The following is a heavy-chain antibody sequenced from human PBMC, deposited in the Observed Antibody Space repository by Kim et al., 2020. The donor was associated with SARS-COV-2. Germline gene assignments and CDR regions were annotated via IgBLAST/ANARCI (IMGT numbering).Heavy chain of an antibody. V-gene: IGHV3-21*01. J-gene: IGHJ6*02. CDR3: ASDYDILTGTDV. CDR2: ISSSSSYI. CDR1: GFTFSSYS. Sequence: GGSLRLSCAASGFTFSSYSMNWVRQAPGKGLEWVSSISSSSSYIYYADSVKGRITISRDNAKNSLYLQMNSLRAEDTAVYYCASDYDILTGTDVWGQGTTVTVSS. D-gene: IGHD3-9*01.